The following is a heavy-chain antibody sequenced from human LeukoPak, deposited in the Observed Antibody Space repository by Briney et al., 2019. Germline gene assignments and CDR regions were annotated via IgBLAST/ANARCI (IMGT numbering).Heavy chain of an antibody. Sequence: PGGSLRLSCAASGFTFSNYAMTWVRQAPGKGLEWVSALSGGGGTTYDADFVKGRSTISRDNSKNTLYLQMNSLRAEDTAVYYCAPRAVEMTTTKGYWGQGTLVTVSS. CDR2: LSGGGGTT. CDR1: GFTFSNYA. J-gene: IGHJ4*02. CDR3: APRAVEMTTTKGY. D-gene: IGHD5-24*01. V-gene: IGHV3-23*01.